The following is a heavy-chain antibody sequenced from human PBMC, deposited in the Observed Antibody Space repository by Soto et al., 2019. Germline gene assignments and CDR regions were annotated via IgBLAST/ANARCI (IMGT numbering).Heavy chain of an antibody. Sequence: QVQLVESGGGVVQPGRSLRLSYAASGFTFSSYGMHWVRQAPGKGLEWVAVISYDGSNKYYADSVKGRFTISRDNSKNTLYLQMNSLRAEDTAVYYCAKDLWRTNYYYGMDVWGQGTTVTVSS. CDR3: AKDLWRTNYYYGMDV. CDR2: ISYDGSNK. V-gene: IGHV3-30*18. J-gene: IGHJ6*02. CDR1: GFTFSSYG. D-gene: IGHD3-3*01.